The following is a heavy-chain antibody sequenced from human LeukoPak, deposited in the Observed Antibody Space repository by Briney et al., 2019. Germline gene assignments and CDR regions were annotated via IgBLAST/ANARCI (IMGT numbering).Heavy chain of an antibody. CDR2: IWDEGSNI. D-gene: IGHD6-19*01. J-gene: IGHJ4*02. CDR3: AKVCSGWYGTDY. V-gene: IGHV3-30*02. Sequence: GGSLRLSCAASGFTFSDYGMRWVRQAPGKGLEWGAFIWDEGSNIYYADSVKGRVTISRDNSKNPLYLQMNGLRAEDRAVYYCAKVCSGWYGTDYWGQGTLVTVPS. CDR1: GFTFSDYG.